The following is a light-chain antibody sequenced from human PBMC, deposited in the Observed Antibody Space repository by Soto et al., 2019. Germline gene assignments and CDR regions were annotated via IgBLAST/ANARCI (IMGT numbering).Light chain of an antibody. CDR2: GAS. Sequence: EVVMTQSPVTLSVTPGGRATLSCRASQSISDTLAWYQQKPGQAPRLLIYGASTRATGISARFSGSGSGTEFTLTISSLQSEDFAVYYCQQYNNWPRTFGQGTKVDI. CDR1: QSISDT. V-gene: IGKV3-15*01. CDR3: QQYNNWPRT. J-gene: IGKJ1*01.